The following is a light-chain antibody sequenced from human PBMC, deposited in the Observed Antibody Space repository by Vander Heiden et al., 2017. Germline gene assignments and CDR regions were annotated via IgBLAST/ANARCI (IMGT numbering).Light chain of an antibody. V-gene: IGLV2-14*03. J-gene: IGLJ1*01. Sequence: QSALTQPASVSGSPGQSITISCTGTSSDIGGSNYVSWYQQHPDKAPKLMIYDVTKRPSGISNRFSGSKSGNTASLTISGLQAEDEADYYCTSYTSSSTFYVFGTGTKVTVL. CDR1: SSDIGGSNY. CDR3: TSYTSSSTFYV. CDR2: DVT.